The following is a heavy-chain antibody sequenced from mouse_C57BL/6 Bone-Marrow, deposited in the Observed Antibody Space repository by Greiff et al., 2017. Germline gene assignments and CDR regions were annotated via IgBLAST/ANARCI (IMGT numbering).Heavy chain of an antibody. V-gene: IGHV14-3*01. CDR2: IDPANGNT. CDR3: VIYYDYDWYFDV. Sequence: VQLQQSVAELVRPGASVKLSCTASGFNIKNTYMHWVKQRPEQGLEWIGMIDPANGNTKYAPKFQGKATIPADTSSNTAYLQLSSLTSEDTAIYYCVIYYDYDWYFDVWGTGTTVTVAS. J-gene: IGHJ1*03. CDR1: GFNIKNTY. D-gene: IGHD2-4*01.